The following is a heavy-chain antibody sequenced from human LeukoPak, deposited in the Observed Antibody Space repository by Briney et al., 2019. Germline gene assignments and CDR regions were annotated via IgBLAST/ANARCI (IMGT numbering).Heavy chain of an antibody. V-gene: IGHV1-2*02. CDR2: INPNSGGT. CDR3: ARGRDCGGDCYLSGYFDY. J-gene: IGHJ4*02. Sequence: ASVKVSCKASGYTFTGYYMHWVRQAPGQGLEWMGWINPNSGGTNYAQKFQGRVTMTRDTSISTAYMELSRLRSDDTAVYYCARGRDCGGDCYLSGYFDYWGQGTLVTVSS. CDR1: GYTFTGYY. D-gene: IGHD2-21*02.